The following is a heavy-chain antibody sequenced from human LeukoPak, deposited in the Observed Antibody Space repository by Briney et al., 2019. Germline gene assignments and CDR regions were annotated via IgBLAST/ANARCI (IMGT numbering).Heavy chain of an antibody. V-gene: IGHV3-21*01. Sequence: GGSLRLSCAASGFTFSSYSMNWVRQAPGKGLEWVSSISSSSSYIYYADSVKGRFTISRDNAKNSLYLQMNSLRAEDTAVYYCARAPRGVTTYFDYRGQGTLVTVSS. D-gene: IGHD4-17*01. CDR1: GFTFSSYS. CDR3: ARAPRGVTTYFDY. CDR2: ISSSSSYI. J-gene: IGHJ4*02.